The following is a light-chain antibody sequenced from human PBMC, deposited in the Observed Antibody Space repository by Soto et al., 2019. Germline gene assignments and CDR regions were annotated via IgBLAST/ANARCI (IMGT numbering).Light chain of an antibody. CDR3: SSYTSSSTLV. Sequence: QSALTQPASVSGSPGQSITISCTGTSSDLGTYNYVSWYQQHPGEAPKLMIFEVSNRPSGVSNRFSGYKSVNTASLTISGLQAEDEDDYYCSSYTSSSTLVFGGGTQLTVL. V-gene: IGLV2-14*01. CDR2: EVS. J-gene: IGLJ3*02. CDR1: SSDLGTYNY.